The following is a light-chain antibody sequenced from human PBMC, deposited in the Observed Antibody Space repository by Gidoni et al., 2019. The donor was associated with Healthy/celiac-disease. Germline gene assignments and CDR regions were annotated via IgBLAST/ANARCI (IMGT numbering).Light chain of an antibody. Sequence: EIVLTQSPGTLSVSPGESATLSCRASQSVSSSHFAWYHQQPGQAPKLLIYAASNSATGIPDRFSGSGSGTDFTLTISRLEPEDFAVYYCQQFGTFFGQGTRLEIK. CDR3: QQFGTF. CDR1: QSVSSSH. J-gene: IGKJ5*01. V-gene: IGKV3-20*01. CDR2: AAS.